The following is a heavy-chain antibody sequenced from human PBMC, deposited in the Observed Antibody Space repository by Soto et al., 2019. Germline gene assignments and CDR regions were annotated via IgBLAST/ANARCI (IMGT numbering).Heavy chain of an antibody. V-gene: IGHV4-59*08. CDR2: IYYSGSS. D-gene: IGHD6-13*01. Sequence: XXTLSLTCTVSGGSISNCYWXWIRQSPGKGLEWIGYIYYSGSSNYTPSLKSRVSISVETSKNQFSLKLSSVTAADTAVYYCARHSSSWPIFDYWGQGTLVTVSS. CDR3: ARHSSSWPIFDY. J-gene: IGHJ4*02. CDR1: GGSISNCY.